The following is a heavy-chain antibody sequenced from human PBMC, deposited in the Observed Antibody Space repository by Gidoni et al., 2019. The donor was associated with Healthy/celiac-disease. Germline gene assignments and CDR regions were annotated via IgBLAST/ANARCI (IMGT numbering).Heavy chain of an antibody. CDR3: ARGIIAAAGTAGDDY. CDR2: MNPNSGNT. V-gene: IGHV1-8*01. Sequence: QVQLVQSGAEVKKPGASVTVSCKASGYTFTSYDLNWVRQATGQGLEWMGWMNPNSGNTGYAQKFQGRVTMTRNTSISTAYMELSSLRSEDTAVYYCARGIIAAAGTAGDDYWGQGTLVTVSS. J-gene: IGHJ4*02. D-gene: IGHD6-13*01. CDR1: GYTFTSYD.